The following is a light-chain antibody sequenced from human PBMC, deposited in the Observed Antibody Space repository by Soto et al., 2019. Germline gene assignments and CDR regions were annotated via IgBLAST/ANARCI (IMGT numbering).Light chain of an antibody. CDR1: SSDVGRYNY. Sequence: QSVLTQPASVSGSPGQSITISCSGTSSDVGRYNYVSWYQQHPGKAPKLMIYEVNNRPSGVSNRFSGSKSDNTASLTISGLQAEDEADYYCSSFTNTNSLEDWVFGGGTKVTVL. CDR2: EVN. J-gene: IGLJ3*02. V-gene: IGLV2-14*01. CDR3: SSFTNTNSLEDWV.